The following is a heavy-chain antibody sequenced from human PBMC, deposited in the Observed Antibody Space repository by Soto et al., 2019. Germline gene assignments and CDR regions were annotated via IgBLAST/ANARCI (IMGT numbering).Heavy chain of an antibody. V-gene: IGHV3-23*01. CDR3: AKNQGVELVPLATVDWFDP. CDR1: GFTFKSYA. CDR2: ITGSGDST. J-gene: IGHJ5*02. D-gene: IGHD1-26*01. Sequence: GGSLRLSCAASGFTFKSYAVSWVRQAPGKGLEWVSVITGSGDSTYYADSVKGRFTISRDNSKSTVYLELNNLSAEDTAVYHCAKNQGVELVPLATVDWFDPWGQGSVVTVSS.